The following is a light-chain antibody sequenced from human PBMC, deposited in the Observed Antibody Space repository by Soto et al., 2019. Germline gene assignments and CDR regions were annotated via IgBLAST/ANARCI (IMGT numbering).Light chain of an antibody. J-gene: IGLJ3*02. CDR3: TSSVGRDIWV. CDR1: SSDVGAYNY. Sequence: QSALTQPHSASGSPGQSVTISCTGTSSDVGAYNYVSWYQQYPGQAPTLMIDEVSKRPSGVPDRFSGSKSGNTASLTVYGLQDEDEADYHCTSSVGRDIWVFGGGTKVTVL. CDR2: EVS. V-gene: IGLV2-8*01.